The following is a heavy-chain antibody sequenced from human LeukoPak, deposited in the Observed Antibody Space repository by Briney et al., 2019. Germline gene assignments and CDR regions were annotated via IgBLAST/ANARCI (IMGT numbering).Heavy chain of an antibody. D-gene: IGHD6-13*01. CDR1: GFTISRYG. Sequence: GGTLRLSCAVSGFTISRYGMSWVRQAPGKGLEWVSTISDSGRSTYYADSVQGRFTISRDNSKNTLYLQMGSLRAEDMAVYYCASSVRSSWDVPNDAFDIWGQGTMVTVSS. CDR3: ASSVRSSWDVPNDAFDI. V-gene: IGHV3-23*01. CDR2: ISDSGRST. J-gene: IGHJ3*02.